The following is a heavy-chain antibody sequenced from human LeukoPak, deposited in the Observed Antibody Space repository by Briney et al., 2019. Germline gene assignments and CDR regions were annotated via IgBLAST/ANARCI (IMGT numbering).Heavy chain of an antibody. J-gene: IGHJ4*02. Sequence: PGGSLRLSCAASGFTFGSYWMSWVRQASGRGLEWVANIQQDGGEKYYVDSVKGRLTISRDNAKNSLYLQMNSLRAEDTAVYYCARDWDYWGQGTLVTVSS. CDR3: ARDWDY. CDR2: IQQDGGEK. CDR1: GFTFGSYW. V-gene: IGHV3-7*01.